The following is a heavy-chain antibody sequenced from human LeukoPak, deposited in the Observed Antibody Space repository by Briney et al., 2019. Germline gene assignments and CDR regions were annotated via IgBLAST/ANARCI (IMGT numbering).Heavy chain of an antibody. CDR3: ARGYSYGDYFDY. J-gene: IGHJ4*02. CDR2: IKQDGSET. CDR1: GFTFNYYW. Sequence: GGSLRLSCAASGFTFNYYWMSWVRQAPGKGLEWVANIKQDGSETYYVDSVKGRFTISRDNAKNSLYLQMNSLRAEDTAVYYCARGYSYGDYFDYWGQGTLVTVSS. V-gene: IGHV3-7*03. D-gene: IGHD5-18*01.